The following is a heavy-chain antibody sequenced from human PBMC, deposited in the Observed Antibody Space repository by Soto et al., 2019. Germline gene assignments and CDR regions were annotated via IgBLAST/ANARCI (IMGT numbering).Heavy chain of an antibody. Sequence: GASVKVSCTASGYTFTIYYIHWVRQAPGQGLEWMGTINPSGGHTTYSQNFLGRVTMTRDTSTSTLYMELTSLTSDDTAVYYCARGGHVVVVTAAFDYWGQGALVTVSS. CDR3: ARGGHVVVVTAAFDY. CDR1: GYTFTIYY. J-gene: IGHJ4*02. D-gene: IGHD2-21*02. CDR2: INPSGGHT. V-gene: IGHV1-46*01.